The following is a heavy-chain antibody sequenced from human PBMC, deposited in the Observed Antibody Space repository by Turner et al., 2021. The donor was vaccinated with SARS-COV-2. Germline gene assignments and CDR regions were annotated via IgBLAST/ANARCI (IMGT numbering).Heavy chain of an antibody. J-gene: IGHJ4*02. D-gene: IGHD3-22*01. CDR2: IDCSGST. CDR1: GGSISSGGDY. V-gene: IGHV4-31*01. Sequence: QVQLQESGPGLVKPSQALSRTCTVSGGSISSGGDYWSWSRQQRGKGREWSGNIDCSGSTYYNPSLKRLITISVNTSKNQFSQKLTPWTAADAAVYYCARGPDTWENDSCIDYWGQGTLVTVSS. CDR3: ARGPDTWENDSCIDY.